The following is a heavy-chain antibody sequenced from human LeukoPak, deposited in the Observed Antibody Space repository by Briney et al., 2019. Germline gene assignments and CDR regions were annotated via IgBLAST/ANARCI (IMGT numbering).Heavy chain of an antibody. J-gene: IGHJ4*02. V-gene: IGHV3-30*02. Sequence: GGSLRLSCAASGFTFSSYGMHWVRQAPGKGLEWVAFIRYDGSNKYYADSVKGRFTISRDNFKNTLYLQMNSLRAEDTAVYYCAKIGYDSSGTNYWGQGTLVTVSS. D-gene: IGHD3-22*01. CDR3: AKIGYDSSGTNY. CDR2: IRYDGSNK. CDR1: GFTFSSYG.